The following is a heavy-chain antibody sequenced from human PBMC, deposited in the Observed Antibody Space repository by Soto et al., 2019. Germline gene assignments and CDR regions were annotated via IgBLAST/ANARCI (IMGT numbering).Heavy chain of an antibody. J-gene: IGHJ6*02. Sequence: ASVKVSCKASGFTFTSSAVRWVRQARGQRLEWIGWIVVGSGNTNYAQKFQERVTITRDMSTSTAYMELSSLRSEDMAVYYCAAGHILNSSSFQRYYYGMDVWGQGTTVTVSS. D-gene: IGHD6-6*01. CDR1: GFTFTSSA. CDR3: AAGHILNSSSFQRYYYGMDV. V-gene: IGHV1-58*01. CDR2: IVVGSGNT.